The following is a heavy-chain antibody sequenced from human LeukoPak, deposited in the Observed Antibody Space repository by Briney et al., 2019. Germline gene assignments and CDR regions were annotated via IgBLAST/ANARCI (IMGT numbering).Heavy chain of an antibody. D-gene: IGHD4-17*01. CDR3: ASVRSGDTRDFDY. V-gene: IGHV3-23*01. CDR1: GFSFASHV. J-gene: IGHJ4*02. Sequence: PGGSLRLSCAPSGFSFASHVMSWVRQAPGKGLEWVSGISGSGDNTYHADSVKGRFTISRDNSKNTLYLQMNSLRAEDTAVYYCASVRSGDTRDFDYWGQGTLVTVSS. CDR2: ISGSGDNT.